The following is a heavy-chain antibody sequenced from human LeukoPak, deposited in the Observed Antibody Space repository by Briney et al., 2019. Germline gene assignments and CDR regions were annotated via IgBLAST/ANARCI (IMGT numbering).Heavy chain of an antibody. CDR3: ARGEAGYCSSTSCCMGYYYYYGVDV. CDR1: GFTFSSYS. Sequence: PGGSLRLSCAASGFTFSSYSMNWVRQAPGKGLEWVSSISSSSSYIYYADSVKGRFTISRDNAKNSLYLQMNSLRAEDTAVYYCARGEAGYCSSTSCCMGYYYYYGVDVWGQGTTVTVSS. CDR2: ISSSSSYI. V-gene: IGHV3-21*01. D-gene: IGHD2-2*01. J-gene: IGHJ6*02.